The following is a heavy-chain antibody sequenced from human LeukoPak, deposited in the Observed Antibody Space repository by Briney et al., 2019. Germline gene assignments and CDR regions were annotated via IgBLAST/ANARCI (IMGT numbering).Heavy chain of an antibody. V-gene: IGHV3-74*01. CDR2: INTDGSST. Sequence: PGGSLRLSCAASGFTFSSYWMHWVRQAPGKGLVWVSRINTDGSSTSYADSVKGRFTISRDNAKNTLYLQMNSLRAEDTAVYYCARDPESWGYSSSWDYWGQGTLVTVSS. CDR1: GFTFSSYW. J-gene: IGHJ4*02. CDR3: ARDPESWGYSSSWDY. D-gene: IGHD6-6*01.